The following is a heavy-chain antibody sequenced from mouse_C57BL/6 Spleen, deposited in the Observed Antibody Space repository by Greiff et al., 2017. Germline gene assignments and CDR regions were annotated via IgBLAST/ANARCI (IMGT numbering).Heavy chain of an antibody. D-gene: IGHD3-2*02. CDR2: IHPSDSDT. CDR1: GYTFTSYW. Sequence: VQLKQPGAELVKPGASVKVSCRASGYTFTSYWMHWVKQRPGQGLEWIGRIHPSDSDTNYNQKFKGKATLTVDKSSSTAYMQLSSLTSEDSAVYYCAISAQATAWFAYWGQGTLVTVSA. V-gene: IGHV1-74*01. CDR3: AISAQATAWFAY. J-gene: IGHJ3*01.